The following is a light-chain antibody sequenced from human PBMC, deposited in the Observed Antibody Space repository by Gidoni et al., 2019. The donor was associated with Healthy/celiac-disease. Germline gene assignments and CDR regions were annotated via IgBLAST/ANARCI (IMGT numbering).Light chain of an antibody. CDR1: RSISSW. CDR2: KAS. V-gene: IGKV1-5*03. CDR3: QHPGT. Sequence: DIQMTQSPSTLAASVGDRVTITCRASRSISSWLAWYQQKPGKAPKLLIYKASSLESVVPSRFSGSGSGTEFTLTISRLQHDDFATYYCQHPGTFGQGTKVEIK. J-gene: IGKJ1*01.